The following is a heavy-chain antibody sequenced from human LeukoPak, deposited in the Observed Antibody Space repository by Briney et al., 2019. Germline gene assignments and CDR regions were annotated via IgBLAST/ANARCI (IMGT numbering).Heavy chain of an antibody. J-gene: IGHJ4*02. CDR2: IYYSGST. V-gene: IGHV4-39*07. CDR1: GGSISSSSYY. D-gene: IGHD5-18*01. CDR3: ARVSSDGYPDY. Sequence: PSETLSLTCTVSGGSISSSSYYWGWIRQPPGKGLEWIGSIYYSGSTYYNPSLKSRVTISVDTSKNQFSLKLSSVTAADTAVYYCARVSSDGYPDYWGQGTLVTVSS.